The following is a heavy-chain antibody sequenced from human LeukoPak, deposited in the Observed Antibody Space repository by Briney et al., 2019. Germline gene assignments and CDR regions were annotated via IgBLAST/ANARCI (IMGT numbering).Heavy chain of an antibody. J-gene: IGHJ3*02. D-gene: IGHD3-10*01. CDR3: ARVGPYHYYGSGSYYNHAFDI. Sequence: SETLSPTCTVSGGSISSYYWSWIRQPPGKGLEWIGYIYYSGSTNYNPSLKSRVTISVDTSKNQFSLKLSSVTAADTAVYYCARVGPYHYYGSGSYYNHAFDIWGQGTMVTVSS. CDR2: IYYSGST. CDR1: GGSISSYY. V-gene: IGHV4-59*01.